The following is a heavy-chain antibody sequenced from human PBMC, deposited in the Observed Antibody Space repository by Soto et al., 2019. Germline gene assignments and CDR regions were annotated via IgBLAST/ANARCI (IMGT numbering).Heavy chain of an antibody. V-gene: IGHV4-31*03. Sequence: SETLSLTCTVSRGSISSGGYYWSGIRQHPGKGLEWIGYIYYSGSTDYNPSLKRRVTISVDTSKNQVSLNLRSVTAADPAVYYCARCGNVFNGYDYSGRRTLVTVSS. D-gene: IGHD5-12*01. CDR1: RGSISSGGYY. J-gene: IGHJ1*01. CDR3: ARCGNVFNGYDY. CDR2: IYYSGST.